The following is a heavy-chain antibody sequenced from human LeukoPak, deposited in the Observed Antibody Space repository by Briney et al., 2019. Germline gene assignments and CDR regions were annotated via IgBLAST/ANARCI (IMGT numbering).Heavy chain of an antibody. CDR1: GFTFSSYA. CDR2: ISGSGGST. J-gene: IGHJ4*02. Sequence: TGGSLRLSSAASGFTFSSYAMSWVRQAPGKGLEWVSAISGSGGSTYYADSVKGRFTISRDNSKNTLYLQMNSLRAEDTAVYYCAGHVLRFLEWLSTPFDYWGQGTLVTVSS. D-gene: IGHD3-3*01. CDR3: AGHVLRFLEWLSTPFDY. V-gene: IGHV3-23*01.